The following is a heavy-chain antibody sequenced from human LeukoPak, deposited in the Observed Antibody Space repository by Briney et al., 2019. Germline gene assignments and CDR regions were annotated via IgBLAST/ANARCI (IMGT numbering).Heavy chain of an antibody. Sequence: SVKVSCKASGGTFSSYAISWVRQAPGQGLEWMGRIIPILGIANYAQKFQGRVTITADKSTSTAYMELSSLRSEDTAVYYCAVTYCRGGSCYARYYFDYWGQGTLVTVSS. CDR2: IIPILGIA. CDR3: AVTYCRGGSCYARYYFDY. V-gene: IGHV1-69*04. D-gene: IGHD2-15*01. J-gene: IGHJ4*02. CDR1: GGTFSSYA.